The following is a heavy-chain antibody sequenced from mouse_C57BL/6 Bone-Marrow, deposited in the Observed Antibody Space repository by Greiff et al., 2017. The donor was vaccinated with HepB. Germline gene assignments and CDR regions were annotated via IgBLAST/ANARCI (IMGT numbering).Heavy chain of an antibody. Sequence: QVQLQQPGAELVRPGTSVKLSCKASGYTFTSYWMHWVKQRPGQGLEWIGVIDPSDSYTNYNQKFKGKATLTVDTSSSTAYMQLSSLTSEDSAVYYCARESYYYGSSYDAMDYWGQGTSVTVSS. D-gene: IGHD1-1*01. CDR2: IDPSDSYT. V-gene: IGHV1-59*01. CDR1: GYTFTSYW. CDR3: ARESYYYGSSYDAMDY. J-gene: IGHJ4*01.